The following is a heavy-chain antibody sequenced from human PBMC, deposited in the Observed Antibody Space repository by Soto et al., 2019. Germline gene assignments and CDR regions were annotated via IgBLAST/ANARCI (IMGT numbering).Heavy chain of an antibody. CDR2: IYPGVSNA. D-gene: IGHD5-18*01. CDR1: GYSFTSYW. J-gene: IGHJ6*02. V-gene: IGHV5-51*01. Sequence: GESLKISCKGSGYSFTSYWIGWVRQMPGKGLEWMGVIYPGVSNARYSPSFQGQVTISADKSISTAYVQWSSLKASDTAMYYCARQRYGGKYYYGMDVWGQGTTVTVSS. CDR3: ARQRYGGKYYYGMDV.